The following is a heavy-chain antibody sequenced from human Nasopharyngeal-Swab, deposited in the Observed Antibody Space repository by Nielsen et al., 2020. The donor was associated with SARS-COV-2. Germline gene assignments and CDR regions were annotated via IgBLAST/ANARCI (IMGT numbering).Heavy chain of an antibody. Sequence: SETLSLTCTVSGASISSDVHYWNWIRQRPGKGLEWIGYIFYNGSTYYNASLKSRVTISRDTSKNLFSLRLTSVTAADTAVYYCAREVIEQAVSDAFDFWGQGTMVTVSS. J-gene: IGHJ3*01. V-gene: IGHV4-31*03. CDR1: GASISSDVHY. CDR2: IFYNGST. D-gene: IGHD3-16*02. CDR3: AREVIEQAVSDAFDF.